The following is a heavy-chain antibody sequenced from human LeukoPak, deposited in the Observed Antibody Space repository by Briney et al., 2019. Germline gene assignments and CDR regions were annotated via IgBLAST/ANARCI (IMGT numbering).Heavy chain of an antibody. CDR3: ARLSIQDSSRWFDL. Sequence: GEALKISCKGSGYSFTSYWIGWVRQMPGKGLEWVGIIYPDDSDTRNSPSFQGQVTISADKSISTAYLQWSSLKASDTAIYYCARLSIQDSSRWFDLWGQGTLVTVSS. CDR2: IYPDDSDT. V-gene: IGHV5-51*01. J-gene: IGHJ5*02. D-gene: IGHD3-3*01. CDR1: GYSFTSYW.